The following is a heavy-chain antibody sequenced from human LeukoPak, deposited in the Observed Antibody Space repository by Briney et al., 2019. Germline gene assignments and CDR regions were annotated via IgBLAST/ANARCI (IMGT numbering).Heavy chain of an antibody. CDR3: AKVYCSGGSCTTHFDY. D-gene: IGHD2-15*01. CDR2: ISGNNDNP. J-gene: IGHJ4*02. CDR1: GYTFSNFG. Sequence: GASVKVSCKASGYTFSNFGINWVRQAPGQGLEWIAWISGNNDNPNYGQKFQGRFTVTTDSSTSTAYMELRNLRSDDTAVYYCAKVYCSGGSCTTHFDYWGQGTLVTVSS. V-gene: IGHV1-18*01.